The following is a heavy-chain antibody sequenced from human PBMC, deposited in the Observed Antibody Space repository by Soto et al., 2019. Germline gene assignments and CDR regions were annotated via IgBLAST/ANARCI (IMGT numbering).Heavy chain of an antibody. D-gene: IGHD5-12*01. Sequence: EVQLVESGGGLVQPGGSLRLSCAASGFTVSSNYMTWVRQAPGKGLEWVSVIYGDGGTYYADSVKGRFTISRHNSKNTLYLQMNSLRPEDTAVYYCARGSSGYGYDAFDIWGQGTMVTVSS. CDR1: GFTVSSNY. V-gene: IGHV3-53*04. CDR2: IYGDGGT. J-gene: IGHJ3*02. CDR3: ARGSSGYGYDAFDI.